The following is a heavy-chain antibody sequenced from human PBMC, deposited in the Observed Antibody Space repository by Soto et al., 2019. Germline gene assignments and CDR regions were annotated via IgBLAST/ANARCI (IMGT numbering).Heavy chain of an antibody. D-gene: IGHD3-22*01. Sequence: QVQLVQSGAEVWKPGSSVRVSCKASGGSFNRHTISWVRQAPGQGLEWMGGIIPIFGTANHAQKFQGRVTISADESTSTVYMELSSLRSDDTAIYYCARGWGYDSTDYYYAYWGQGTLVIVSS. CDR3: ARGWGYDSTDYYYAY. CDR2: IIPIFGTA. V-gene: IGHV1-69*01. J-gene: IGHJ4*02. CDR1: GGSFNRHT.